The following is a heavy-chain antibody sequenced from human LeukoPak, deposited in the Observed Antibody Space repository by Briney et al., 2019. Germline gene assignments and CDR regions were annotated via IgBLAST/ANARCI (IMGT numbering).Heavy chain of an antibody. CDR3: ASRIAAAGTHNWFDP. V-gene: IGHV1-8*01. CDR2: MNPNSGNT. Sequence: ASVKVSCKASGYTFTSYDINWVRQAPGQGLEWMGWMNPNSGNTGYAQKFQGRVTMTRNTSISTAYMELSSLRSEDTAVYYCASRIAAAGTHNWFDPWGQGTLVTVSS. J-gene: IGHJ5*02. D-gene: IGHD6-13*01. CDR1: GYTFTSYD.